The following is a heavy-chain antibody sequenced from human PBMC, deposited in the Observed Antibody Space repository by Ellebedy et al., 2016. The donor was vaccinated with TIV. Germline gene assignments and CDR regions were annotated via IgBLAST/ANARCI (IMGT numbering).Heavy chain of an antibody. V-gene: IGHV1-46*01. Sequence: AASVKVSCKASGYTFTSYYMHWVRQAPGQGLEWMGIINPSGGSTSYAQKFQGRVTMTRDTSTSTVDMELSSLRSEDPAVYYCARIYCGGDCYSGDAFDIWGQGTMVTVSS. D-gene: IGHD2-21*02. CDR3: ARIYCGGDCYSGDAFDI. J-gene: IGHJ3*02. CDR1: GYTFTSYY. CDR2: INPSGGST.